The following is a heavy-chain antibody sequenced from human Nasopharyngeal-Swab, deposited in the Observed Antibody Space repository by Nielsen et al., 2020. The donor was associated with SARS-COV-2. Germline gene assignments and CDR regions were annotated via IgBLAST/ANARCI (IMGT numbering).Heavy chain of an antibody. CDR2: INAGNGNT. D-gene: IGHD2-2*01. Sequence: ASVKVSCKASGYTFTSYAMHWVRQAPRQRLEWMGWINAGNGNTKYSQKFQGRVTITRDTSASTAYMELSSLRSEDTAVYYCARGGYCSSTSCASYYYYMDVWGKGTTVTVSS. J-gene: IGHJ6*03. V-gene: IGHV1-3*01. CDR3: ARGGYCSSTSCASYYYYMDV. CDR1: GYTFTSYA.